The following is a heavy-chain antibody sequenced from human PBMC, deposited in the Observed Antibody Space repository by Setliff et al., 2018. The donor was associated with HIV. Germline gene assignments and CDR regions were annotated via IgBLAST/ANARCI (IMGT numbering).Heavy chain of an antibody. D-gene: IGHD3-9*01. CDR2: ISNDGSDQ. CDR1: AFTFSTFA. CDR3: ARADYDILTAYYSSAFDM. Sequence: PGESLKISCEVSAFTFSTFAMHWVRQAPGKGPEWVGVISNDGSDQRYAESVKGRFTISRDNSKSMLYLQMNNLRVDDTAMYYCARADYDILTAYYSSAFDMWGKGTMVTVSS. V-gene: IGHV3-30*08. J-gene: IGHJ3*02.